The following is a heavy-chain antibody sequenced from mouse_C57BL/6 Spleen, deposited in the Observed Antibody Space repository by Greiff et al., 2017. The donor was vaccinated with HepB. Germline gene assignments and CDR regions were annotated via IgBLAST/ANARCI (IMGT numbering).Heavy chain of an antibody. CDR1: GFTFSSYT. Sequence: DVMLVESGGGLVKPGGSLKLSCAASGFTFSSYTMSWVRQTPEKRLEWVATISGGGGNTYYPDSVKGRFTISRDNAKNTLYLQMSSLRSEDTALYYCARRYSNYGFAYWGQGTLVTVSA. J-gene: IGHJ3*01. D-gene: IGHD2-5*01. CDR2: ISGGGGNT. V-gene: IGHV5-9*01. CDR3: ARRYSNYGFAY.